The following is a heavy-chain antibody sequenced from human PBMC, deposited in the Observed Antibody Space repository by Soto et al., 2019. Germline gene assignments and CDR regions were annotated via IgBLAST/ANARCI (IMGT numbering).Heavy chain of an antibody. J-gene: IGHJ4*02. CDR1: GVTFNRQD. CDR2: ILPMFGTP. Sequence: SVKVSCKASGVTFNRQDMRWVRQAPGQGLEWMGGILPMFGTPHNAEKFQDRVTIPADECTCTAYLDLSSLTSEGTDVYYCATSSGSDGYSFAYCGPGSLVTV. CDR3: ATSSGSDGYSFAY. D-gene: IGHD3-10*01. V-gene: IGHV1-69*13.